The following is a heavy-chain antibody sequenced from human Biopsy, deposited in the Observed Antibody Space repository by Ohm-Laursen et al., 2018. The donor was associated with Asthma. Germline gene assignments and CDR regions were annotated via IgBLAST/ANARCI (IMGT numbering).Heavy chain of an antibody. CDR3: ASDFPKDYVRYNFQF. V-gene: IGHV1-24*01. CDR2: HDHEEGGT. Sequence: ASVTVSCKISGYSLTDLSMYWVRQAPGQGLEWMGGHDHEEGGTVNARRFQGRVTMTEDTSTDTAYMELSSLSSDDTAVYYCASDFPKDYVRYNFQFWGQGTLVTVSS. J-gene: IGHJ4*02. D-gene: IGHD4-17*01. CDR1: GYSLTDLS.